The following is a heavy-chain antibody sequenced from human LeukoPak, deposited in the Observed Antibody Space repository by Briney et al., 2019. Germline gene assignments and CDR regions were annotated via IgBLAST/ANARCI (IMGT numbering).Heavy chain of an antibody. J-gene: IGHJ4*02. CDR2: INPNSGGT. D-gene: IGHD3-22*01. CDR3: ARDRPPYDSSGYPSDY. CDR1: GYTFTDYY. V-gene: IGHV1-2*02. Sequence: ASVKVSCKASGYTFTDYYMHWVRQAPGQGLEWMGWINPNSGGTNYAQKFQGRVTMTRDTSISTAYMELSRLRSDDTAVYYCARDRPPYDSSGYPSDYWGQGTLVTVSS.